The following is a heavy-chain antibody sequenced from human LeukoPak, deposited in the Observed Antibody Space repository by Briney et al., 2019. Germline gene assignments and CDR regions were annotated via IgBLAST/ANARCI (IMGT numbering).Heavy chain of an antibody. J-gene: IGHJ3*02. V-gene: IGHV3-7*01. CDR1: GFTFSSYW. D-gene: IGHD2-15*01. CDR2: IKQDGSEK. CDR3: ARVMVVAARGYDAFDI. Sequence: PGGSLRLSCAASGFTFSSYWMSWVRQAPGKGLEWVANIKQDGSEKYYVDSVKGRFTISRDNAKNPLYLQMNSLRAEDTAVYYCARVMVVAARGYDAFDIWGQGTMVTVSS.